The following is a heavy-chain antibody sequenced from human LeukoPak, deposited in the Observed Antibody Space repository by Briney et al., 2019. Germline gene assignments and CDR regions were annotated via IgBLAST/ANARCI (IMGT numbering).Heavy chain of an antibody. CDR3: ARDPDIVVGLDWFDP. CDR2: IIPIFGTA. Sequence: SVKVSCKASGGTFSSYAISWVRQAPGQGLEWMGGIIPIFGTANYAQKFQGRVTITADKSTSTAYMELSSLRSEDTAVYYCARDPDIVVGLDWFDPWGQGTLVTVSS. D-gene: IGHD2-2*01. CDR1: GGTFSSYA. V-gene: IGHV1-69*06. J-gene: IGHJ5*02.